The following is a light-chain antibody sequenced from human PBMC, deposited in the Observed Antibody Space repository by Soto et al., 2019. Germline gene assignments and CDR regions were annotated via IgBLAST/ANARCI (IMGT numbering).Light chain of an antibody. V-gene: IGLV3-21*04. Sequence: SYELTQPPSVSVAPGKTARITCGGNNIGSKSVHWYQQKPGQAPVLVIYYDSDRPSGIPERFSGSNSGNTATLTISRVEAGDEADYYCQVWDSSSDLPWGVFGGGTKLTVL. CDR1: NIGSKS. CDR2: YDS. CDR3: QVWDSSSDLPWGV. J-gene: IGLJ2*01.